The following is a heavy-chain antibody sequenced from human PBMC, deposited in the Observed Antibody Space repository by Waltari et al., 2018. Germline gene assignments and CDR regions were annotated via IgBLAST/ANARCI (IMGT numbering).Heavy chain of an antibody. CDR1: GYSISSGYY. V-gene: IGHV4-38-2*01. J-gene: IGHJ4*02. CDR2: IYHSGST. D-gene: IGHD4-17*01. CDR3: ASLEMTTVTTPFFDY. Sequence: QVQLQESGPGLVKPSETLSLTCAVSGYSISSGYYWGWFRPPPGRGLDWIGSIYHSGSTYYNPSLKSRVTISVDTSKNQFSLKLSSVTAADTAVYYCASLEMTTVTTPFFDYWGQGTLVTVSS.